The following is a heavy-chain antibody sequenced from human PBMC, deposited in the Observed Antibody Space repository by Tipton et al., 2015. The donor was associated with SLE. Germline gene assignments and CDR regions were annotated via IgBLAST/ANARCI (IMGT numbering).Heavy chain of an antibody. Sequence: LRLSCAVYGGSFSGYYWSWIRQPPGKGLEWIGEINHSGSTNYNPSLKSRVTISVDTSKNQFSLKLSSVTAADTAAYYCARERESIAARLVLGPLDYWGQGTLVTVSS. D-gene: IGHD6-6*01. V-gene: IGHV4-34*01. J-gene: IGHJ4*02. CDR3: ARERESIAARLVLGPLDY. CDR1: GGSFSGYY. CDR2: INHSGST.